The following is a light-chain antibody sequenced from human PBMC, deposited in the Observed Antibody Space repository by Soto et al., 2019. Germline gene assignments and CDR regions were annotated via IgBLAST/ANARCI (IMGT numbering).Light chain of an antibody. CDR3: QQYNNYSPST. Sequence: DIQMTQSPSTLSASVGDRVTITCRASQTSNWLAWYQQKPGKATKLLIYKASSLESGVPSRFSGSGSGTEFTLTISSLQPDDFATYYCQQYNNYSPSTFGQGTNVEIK. CDR2: KAS. V-gene: IGKV1-5*03. J-gene: IGKJ1*01. CDR1: QTSNW.